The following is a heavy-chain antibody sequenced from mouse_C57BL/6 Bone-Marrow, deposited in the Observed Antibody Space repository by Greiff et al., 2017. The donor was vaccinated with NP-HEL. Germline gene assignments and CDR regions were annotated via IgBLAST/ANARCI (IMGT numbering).Heavy chain of an antibody. Sequence: QVQLQQSGAELVRPGTSVKVSCKASGYAFANYLIEWVKQRPGQGLEWIGVINPGSGGTNYNEKFKGKATLTADKSSSTAYMKLSSLTSEDSAVYFCASAYDGYYGRFAYWGQGTLVTVSA. CDR1: GYAFANYL. J-gene: IGHJ3*01. CDR3: ASAYDGYYGRFAY. CDR2: INPGSGGT. V-gene: IGHV1-54*01. D-gene: IGHD2-3*01.